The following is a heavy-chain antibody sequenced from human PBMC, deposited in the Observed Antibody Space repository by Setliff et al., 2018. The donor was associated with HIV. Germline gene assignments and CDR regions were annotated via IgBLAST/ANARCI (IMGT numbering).Heavy chain of an antibody. D-gene: IGHD2-2*01. CDR2: IYHSGST. CDR1: GFTLSYYS. Sequence: PSETLRLSCAASGFTLSYYSMNWVRQAPGKGLEWIGSIYHSGSTYYNPSLKSRVTISVDTSKNQFSLKLSSVTAADTAVYYCARADIVVVPAAIGWFDPWGQGTLVTVSS. J-gene: IGHJ5*02. V-gene: IGHV4-38-2*01. CDR3: ARADIVVVPAAIGWFDP.